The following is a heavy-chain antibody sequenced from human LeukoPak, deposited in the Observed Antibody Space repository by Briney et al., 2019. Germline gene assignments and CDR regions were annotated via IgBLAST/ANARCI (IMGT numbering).Heavy chain of an antibody. J-gene: IGHJ6*02. CDR1: GFTFSSYA. Sequence: GGSLRLSCAASGFTFSSYAMSWVRQAPGKGLEWVSAISGSGGSTYYADSVKGRFTISRDNSKNTLYLQMNSLRAEDTAVYYCAKGLQRTPYYYYGMDVWGQGTTVTVSS. V-gene: IGHV3-23*01. D-gene: IGHD2-2*01. CDR2: ISGSGGST. CDR3: AKGLQRTPYYYYGMDV.